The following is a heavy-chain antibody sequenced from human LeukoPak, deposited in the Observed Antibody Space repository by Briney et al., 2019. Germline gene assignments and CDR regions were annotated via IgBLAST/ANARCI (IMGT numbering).Heavy chain of an antibody. CDR1: GGSISSSTYY. J-gene: IGHJ5*02. CDR3: ARLGRTYYDFWSGP. V-gene: IGHV4-39*01. Sequence: SETLSLTCTVSGGSISSSTYYWGWIRQPPGKGPEWIGTIYYRGSTYYNPSLKSRVTISVDTSKNQFSLKLTSVTAADTAVYYCARLGRTYYDFWSGPWGQGTLVTVSS. D-gene: IGHD3-3*01. CDR2: IYYRGST.